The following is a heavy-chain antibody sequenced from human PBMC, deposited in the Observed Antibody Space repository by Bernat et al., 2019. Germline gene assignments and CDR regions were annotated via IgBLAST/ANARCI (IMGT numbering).Heavy chain of an antibody. V-gene: IGHV2-5*02. J-gene: IGHJ4*02. CDR3: AHRQVVTAWYGPNFQY. D-gene: IGHD2-21*02. CDR2: IYWDDDK. Sequence: QITLKESGPTLVTPTQTLTLTCTFSGFSLSTGGVGVGWIRQPPGKALEWLALIYWDDDKYYSPSLKNRLTITKDTSRNQVILPMTNMEPMDTGTYYCAHRQVVTAWYGPNFQYWRQGTLLPLSS. CDR1: GFSLSTGGVG.